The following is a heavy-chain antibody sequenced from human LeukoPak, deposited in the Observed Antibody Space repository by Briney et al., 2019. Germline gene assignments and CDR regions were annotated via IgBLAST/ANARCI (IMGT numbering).Heavy chain of an antibody. V-gene: IGHV4-31*03. CDR3: ARDSRREAAAVGTGGSDI. Sequence: SETLSLTCTVSGGSTSSGGFYWSWIRQHPGKGLEWIGYIYYSGITYHNPSLRSRVNISIDTSKNQFSLKLSSVTAADTAVYYCARDSRREAAAVGTGGSDIWGQGPWSPSPQ. J-gene: IGHJ1*01. D-gene: IGHD6-13*01. CDR1: GGSTSSGGFY. CDR2: IYYSGIT.